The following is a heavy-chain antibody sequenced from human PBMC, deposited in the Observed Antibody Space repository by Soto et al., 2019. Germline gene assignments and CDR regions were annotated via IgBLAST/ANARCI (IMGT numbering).Heavy chain of an antibody. J-gene: IGHJ6*02. D-gene: IGHD3-16*01. Sequence: GGSLRLSCAASGFTFSSYWMSWVRQAPGKGLEWVANIKQDGSEKYYVDSVKGRFTISRDNAKNSLYLQMNSLRAEDTAVYYCARELRGTTFINYYYYGMDVWGQGTTVTVSS. V-gene: IGHV3-7*01. CDR3: ARELRGTTFINYYYYGMDV. CDR1: GFTFSSYW. CDR2: IKQDGSEK.